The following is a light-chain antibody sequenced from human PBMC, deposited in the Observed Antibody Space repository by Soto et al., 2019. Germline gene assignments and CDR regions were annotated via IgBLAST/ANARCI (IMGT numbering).Light chain of an antibody. CDR2: GAS. CDR1: QSASTN. V-gene: IGKV3-15*01. Sequence: EIVRTQSPATLSFSRRQVATLSFRASQSASTNLAWYQQKPGPAPRPLTYGASTRATGIPARFSGSGSGTEFTLTISSLQSEDFAVYSCQQYNHRPSFGQGTKVDIK. CDR3: QQYNHRPS. J-gene: IGKJ1*01.